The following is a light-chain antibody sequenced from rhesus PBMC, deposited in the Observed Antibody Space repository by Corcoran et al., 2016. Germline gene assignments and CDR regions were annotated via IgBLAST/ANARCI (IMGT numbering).Light chain of an antibody. CDR3: QHGYGTPT. Sequence: DIQMTQSPSSLSASVGDRVTITCRASENVNNYINWYQQKPGKAPKLLIYKASTLQSGVPSRFRGSGSGTDYTFTISSLLPEDVATYYCQHGYGTPTFGQGTKVEIK. V-gene: IGKV1-74*01. J-gene: IGKJ1*01. CDR2: KAS. CDR1: ENVNNY.